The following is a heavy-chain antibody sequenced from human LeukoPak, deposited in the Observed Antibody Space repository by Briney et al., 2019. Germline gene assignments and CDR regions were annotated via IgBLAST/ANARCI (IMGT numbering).Heavy chain of an antibody. CDR3: AKDPYGTRYFDY. V-gene: IGHV3-53*01. CDR2: IYSGGST. CDR1: GLTVSSNY. Sequence: GGSLRLSCAASGLTVSSNYMSWVRQAPGKGLEWVSVIYSGGSTYYADSVKGRFTISRDNSKNTVYLQMNSLRAEDTAVYYCAKDPYGTRYFDYWGQGTLVTVSS. D-gene: IGHD2-2*01. J-gene: IGHJ4*02.